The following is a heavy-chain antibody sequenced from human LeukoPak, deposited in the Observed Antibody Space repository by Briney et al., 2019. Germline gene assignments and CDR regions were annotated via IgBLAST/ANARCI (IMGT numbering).Heavy chain of an antibody. CDR2: ISSSGGST. V-gene: IGHV3-23*01. Sequence: PGGSLRLSCAASGFTFSSYVMSWVRQAPGKGLEWVSTISSSGGSTYYADSVKGRFTISRDNSKNTLYLQMDSLRAEDTAVYYCAKDHPMIVIFDAFDIWGQGTMVTVSS. J-gene: IGHJ3*02. D-gene: IGHD3-22*01. CDR3: AKDHPMIVIFDAFDI. CDR1: GFTFSSYV.